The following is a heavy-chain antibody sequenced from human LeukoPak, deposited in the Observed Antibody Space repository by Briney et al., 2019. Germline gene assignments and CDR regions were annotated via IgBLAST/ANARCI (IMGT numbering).Heavy chain of an antibody. J-gene: IGHJ4*02. CDR3: AIGGANYFDF. D-gene: IGHD1-26*01. V-gene: IGHV3-9*01. CDR1: GFTFDDYA. Sequence: GGSLRLSCAASGFTFDDYAMHWVRQAPGKGLEWVSGISWNSGSIGYADSVKGRFTISRDNAKNSLYLQMDSLRAEDTALYYCAIGGANYFDFWGQGTLVTVSS. CDR2: ISWNSGSI.